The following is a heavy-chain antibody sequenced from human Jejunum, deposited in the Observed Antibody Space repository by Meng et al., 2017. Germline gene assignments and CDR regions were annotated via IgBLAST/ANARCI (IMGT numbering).Heavy chain of an antibody. D-gene: IGHD5-24*01. J-gene: IGHJ4*02. Sequence: GTGPERVRPPETLSLTCTVSGGSVSSGFYYWGWIRQPPGKGLEWIGYISDSGTTNYNPSLKSRVTMSVDTSKNHFSLKLTSVTAADTAVYFCARDSETYPTYFDYWGQGTLVTVSS. CDR1: GGSVSSGFYY. V-gene: IGHV4-61*03. CDR3: ARDSETYPTYFDY. CDR2: ISDSGTT.